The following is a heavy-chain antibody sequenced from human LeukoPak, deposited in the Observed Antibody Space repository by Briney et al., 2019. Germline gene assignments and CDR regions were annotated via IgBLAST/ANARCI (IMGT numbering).Heavy chain of an antibody. Sequence: GGSLRLSCAASGFTFSSYSMNWVRQAPGKGLEWVSSISSSSSYIYYADSVKGRFTISRDNAKNSLYLQMNSLRAEDTAVYYCARVSTVTISTIDYWGQGTLVTVSS. CDR3: ARVSTVTISTIDY. J-gene: IGHJ4*02. V-gene: IGHV3-21*01. CDR1: GFTFSSYS. CDR2: ISSSSSYI. D-gene: IGHD4-17*01.